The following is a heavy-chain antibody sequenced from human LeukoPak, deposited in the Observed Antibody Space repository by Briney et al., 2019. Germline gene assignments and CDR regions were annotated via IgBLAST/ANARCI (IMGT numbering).Heavy chain of an antibody. CDR1: GYTFTSYY. Sequence: ASVKVSCKASGYTFTSYYMHWVRQAPGQGLEWMGIINPSGGSTSYAQKFQGRVTMTRDTSTSTVYMELSSLRSEDTAVYYCARAGRIAAAGTDLGYWGQGTLVTVPS. J-gene: IGHJ4*02. CDR3: ARAGRIAAAGTDLGY. CDR2: INPSGGST. D-gene: IGHD6-13*01. V-gene: IGHV1-46*01.